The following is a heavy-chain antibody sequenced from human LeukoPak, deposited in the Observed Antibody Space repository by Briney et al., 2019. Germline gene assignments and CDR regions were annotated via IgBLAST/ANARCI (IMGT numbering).Heavy chain of an antibody. CDR1: GFTFDDYG. D-gene: IGHD3-22*01. CDR2: INWNGGST. J-gene: IGHJ4*02. Sequence: GGSLRLSCAASGFTFDDYGMSWVRQAPGKGLEWVSGINWNGGSTGYADSVKGRFTISRDNAKNSLYLQMNSLRAEDTAVYYCARSFYYYDSSGYYYVEVGAFDYWGQGTLVTVSS. CDR3: ARSFYYYDSSGYYYVEVGAFDY. V-gene: IGHV3-20*04.